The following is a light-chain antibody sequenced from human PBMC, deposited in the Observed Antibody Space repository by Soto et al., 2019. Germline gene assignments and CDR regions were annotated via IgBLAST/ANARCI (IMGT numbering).Light chain of an antibody. Sequence: LTQPPSASGSPGQSVTISCTGTKSDIGVYDFVSWYQHHPGKAPRLIIYEVVQRPSGVPDRFSGSKSGNTASLTVSGLQAADEADYFCKSYAGSNTYVFGSGTKLTVL. J-gene: IGLJ1*01. CDR3: KSYAGSNTYV. CDR2: EVV. V-gene: IGLV2-8*01. CDR1: KSDIGVYDF.